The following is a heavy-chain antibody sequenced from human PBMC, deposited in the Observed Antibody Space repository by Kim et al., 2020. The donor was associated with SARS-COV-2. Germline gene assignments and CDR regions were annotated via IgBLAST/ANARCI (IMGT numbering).Heavy chain of an antibody. D-gene: IGHD2-21*02. CDR3: ARDLGDVAYYYGMDV. CDR2: ISSSSSTI. V-gene: IGHV3-48*02. J-gene: IGHJ6*02. CDR1: GFTFSSYS. Sequence: GGSLRLSCAASGFTFSSYSMNWVRQAPGKGLEWVSYISSSSSTIYYADSVKGRFTISRDNAKNSLYLQMNSLRDEDTAVYYCARDLGDVAYYYGMDVWGQGTTVTVSS.